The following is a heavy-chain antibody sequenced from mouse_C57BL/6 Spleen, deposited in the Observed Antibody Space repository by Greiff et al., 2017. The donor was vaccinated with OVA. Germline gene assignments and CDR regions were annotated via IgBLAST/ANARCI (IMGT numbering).Heavy chain of an antibody. V-gene: IGHV5-17*01. J-gene: IGHJ1*03. CDR2: ISSGSSTI. CDR3: ARRSTVVADWYFDV. Sequence: EVQVVESGGGLVKPGGSLKLSCAASGFTFSDYGMHWVRQAPEKGLEWVAYISSGSSTIYYADTVKGRFTISRDTATNTLFLRMTSLRSEGTAMYYCARRSTVVADWYFDVWGTGTTVTVSS. D-gene: IGHD1-1*01. CDR1: GFTFSDYG.